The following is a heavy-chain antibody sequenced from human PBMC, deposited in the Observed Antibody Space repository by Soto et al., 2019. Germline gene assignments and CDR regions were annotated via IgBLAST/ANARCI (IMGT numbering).Heavy chain of an antibody. Sequence: EVQLVESGGGPAQFGGSLRLSCAASGFTFSNYWMHWVRQVPGKGLVWVSRIKGDETSTGYADSVKGRFTIFRDNVKNTLYQQMNSLRAEDTAIYYCARGVSGYYGFDYWGQGTLVTVSS. CDR2: IKGDETST. CDR1: GFTFSNYW. J-gene: IGHJ4*02. V-gene: IGHV3-74*01. D-gene: IGHD5-12*01. CDR3: ARGVSGYYGFDY.